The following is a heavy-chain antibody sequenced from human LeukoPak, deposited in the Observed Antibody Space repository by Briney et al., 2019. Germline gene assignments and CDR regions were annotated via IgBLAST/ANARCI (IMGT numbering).Heavy chain of an antibody. CDR2: INSDGSST. CDR3: ARDQRGYLNWFDP. J-gene: IGHJ5*02. V-gene: IGHV3-74*01. CDR1: GFTFSSYW. Sequence: QTGGSLRLSCAASGFTFSSYWMHWVRQAPGKGLVWVSRINSDGSSTSYADSVKGRFTISRDNAKNSLYLQMNSLRAEDTAVYYCARDQRGYLNWFDPWGQGTLVTVSS. D-gene: IGHD3-10*01.